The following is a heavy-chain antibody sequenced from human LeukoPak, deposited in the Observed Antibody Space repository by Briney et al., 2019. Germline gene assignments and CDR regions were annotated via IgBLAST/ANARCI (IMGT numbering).Heavy chain of an antibody. V-gene: IGHV4-39*07. J-gene: IGHJ4*02. Sequence: SETLSLTCTVSGGSISSSSYYWGWIRQPPGKGLECIGSIYYSGSTYYNPSLKSRVTISVDTSKNQFSLKLSSVTAADTAVYYCARVGRQWLADFDYWGQGTLVTVSS. CDR2: IYYSGST. CDR1: GGSISSSSYY. CDR3: ARVGRQWLADFDY. D-gene: IGHD6-19*01.